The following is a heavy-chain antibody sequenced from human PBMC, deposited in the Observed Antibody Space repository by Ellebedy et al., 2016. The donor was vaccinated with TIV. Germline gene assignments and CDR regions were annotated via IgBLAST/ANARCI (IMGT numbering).Heavy chain of an antibody. CDR2: MNPNSGNT. V-gene: IGHV1-8*01. CDR1: GYTFTSYD. J-gene: IGHJ4*02. D-gene: IGHD3-10*01. CDR3: ARGRGYYDSKSYYKGHDY. Sequence: AASVKVSCKASGYTFTSYDIYWVRQATGQGLEWMGWMNPNSGNTGHAQNFQGRVTMTRNTSISPAYMELSSLRSEDTAVYYCARGRGYYDSKSYYKGHDYWGQGTLVTVSS.